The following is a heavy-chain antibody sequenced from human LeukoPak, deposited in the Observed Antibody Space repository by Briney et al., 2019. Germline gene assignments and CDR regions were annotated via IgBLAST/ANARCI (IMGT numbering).Heavy chain of an antibody. D-gene: IGHD6-13*01. CDR3: ATDRVYRSSRRSWGFFDY. Sequence: GASVKVSCKISEYSLSDLSIHWVREAPGEGLEWMGGFDSENNKMVYSQKFQGRVTMTEDTSADTAYMELTSLRSEDTAVYFCATDRVYRSSRRSWGFFDYWGQATLVIVSS. J-gene: IGHJ4*02. V-gene: IGHV1-24*01. CDR2: FDSENNKM. CDR1: EYSLSDLS.